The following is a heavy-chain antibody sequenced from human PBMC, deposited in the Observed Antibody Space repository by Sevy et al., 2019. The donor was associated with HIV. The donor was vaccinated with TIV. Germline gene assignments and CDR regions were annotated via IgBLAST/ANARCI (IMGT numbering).Heavy chain of an antibody. J-gene: IGHJ6*02. D-gene: IGHD6-13*01. CDR2: INPNSGGT. V-gene: IGHV1-2*06. CDR1: GYTFTGYY. CDR3: ARGAGAAAGRGNYYYYGIDV. Sequence: ASMKVSCKASGYTFTGYYMHWVRQAPGQGLEWMGRINPNSGGTNYAQKFQGRVTMTRDTSISTAYMELSRLRSDDTAVYYCARGAGAAAGRGNYYYYGIDVWGQGTTVTVSS.